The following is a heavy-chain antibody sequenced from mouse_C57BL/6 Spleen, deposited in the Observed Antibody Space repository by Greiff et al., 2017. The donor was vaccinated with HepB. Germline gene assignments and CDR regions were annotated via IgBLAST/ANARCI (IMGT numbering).Heavy chain of an antibody. CDR3: ARQGDGNYGDWYFDV. CDR2: ISSGGSYT. Sequence: VQLKQSGGDLVKPGGSLKLSCAASGFTFSSYGMSWVRQTPDKRLEWVATISSGGSYTYYPDSVKGRFTISRDNAKNTLYLQMSSLKSEDTAMYYCARQGDGNYGDWYFDVWGTGTTVTVSS. J-gene: IGHJ1*03. V-gene: IGHV5-6*01. D-gene: IGHD2-1*01. CDR1: GFTFSSYG.